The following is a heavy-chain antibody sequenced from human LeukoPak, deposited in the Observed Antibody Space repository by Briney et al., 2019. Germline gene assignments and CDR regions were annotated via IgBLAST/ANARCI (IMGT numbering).Heavy chain of an antibody. J-gene: IGHJ4*02. CDR2: ISYDGSNK. CDR1: GFTFSSYG. Sequence: GGSLRLSCAASGFTFSSYGMHWVRQAPGKGLEWVAVISYDGSNKYYADSVKGRFTISRDNSKNTLYLQMNSLRAEDTAVYYCAGDRIAAAGAFDYWGQGTLVTVSS. V-gene: IGHV3-30*03. D-gene: IGHD6-13*01. CDR3: AGDRIAAAGAFDY.